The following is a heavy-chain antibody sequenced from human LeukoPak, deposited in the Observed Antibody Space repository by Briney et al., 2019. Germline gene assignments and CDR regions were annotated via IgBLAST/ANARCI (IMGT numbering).Heavy chain of an antibody. CDR2: ISYDGSNK. V-gene: IGHV3-30*18. Sequence: GGSLRLSCAASGFTFSSYGMHWVRQAPGKGLEWVAVISYDGSNKYYADSVRGRFTISRDNSKNTLYLQMNSLRAEDTAVYYCANDLRLTWPRRDAFDIWGQGTMVTVSS. D-gene: IGHD5-12*01. CDR3: ANDLRLTWPRRDAFDI. J-gene: IGHJ3*02. CDR1: GFTFSSYG.